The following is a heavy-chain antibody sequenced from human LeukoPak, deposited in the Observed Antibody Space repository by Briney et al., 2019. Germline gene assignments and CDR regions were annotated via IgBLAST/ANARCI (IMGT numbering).Heavy chain of an antibody. D-gene: IGHD4-17*01. V-gene: IGHV3-30*02. CDR3: ARRDLTTEFDY. CDR2: ILYDGSTK. Sequence: GGSLRLSCAASGFTFSSYGMHWVRQAPGKGLEWVALILYDGSTKFYADSVKGRFTISRDNSKSTVSLEMNSLRTEDTAVYYCARRDLTTEFDYWGQGTLVTVSS. J-gene: IGHJ4*02. CDR1: GFTFSSYG.